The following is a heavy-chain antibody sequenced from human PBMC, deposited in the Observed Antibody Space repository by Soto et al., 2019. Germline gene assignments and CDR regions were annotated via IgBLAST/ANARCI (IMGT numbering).Heavy chain of an antibody. CDR1: GGTFRTAA. V-gene: IGHV1-69*12. CDR3: ARDNDRPQLGGNYYYVLDV. CDR2: IMPVFRTP. J-gene: IGHJ6*02. D-gene: IGHD2-8*01. Sequence: QVQLEQSGAEVKKPGSSVKVSCKASGGTFRTAAISWVRQAPGQGLEWMGGIMPVFRTPDYAQKFQGRVTITADESTNTAYMELSGLRSDDTAVYYCARDNDRPQLGGNYYYVLDVWGRGTTITVSS.